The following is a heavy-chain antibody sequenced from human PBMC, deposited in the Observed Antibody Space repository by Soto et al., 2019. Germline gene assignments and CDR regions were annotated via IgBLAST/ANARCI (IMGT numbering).Heavy chain of an antibody. J-gene: IGHJ6*02. CDR2: IYPADSDA. Sequence: PGESLKISCKVSGYRFTTYWIGWVRQMPGKGLECLGIIYPADSDARYSPSFQGQVTISADRASSTAYLQGSSLKASDTAIYYCARQSTVTLYYYNYGMDVSDQGTTVTVS. CDR3: ARQSTVTLYYYNYGMDV. CDR1: GYRFTTYW. V-gene: IGHV5-51*01. D-gene: IGHD4-4*01.